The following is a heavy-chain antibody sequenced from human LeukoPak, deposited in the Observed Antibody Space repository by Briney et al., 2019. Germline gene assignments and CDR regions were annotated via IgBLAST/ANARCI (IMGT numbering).Heavy chain of an antibody. CDR1: GFTFSSYS. Sequence: GGSLRLSCAASGFTFSSYSMNWVRRAPGKGLEWVSSISSSSSYIYYADSVKGRFTISRDNAKNSLYLQMNSLRAEDTAVYYCARVTPYYDYVWGSYRPTDYWGQGTLVTVSS. D-gene: IGHD3-16*02. CDR3: ARVTPYYDYVWGSYRPTDY. J-gene: IGHJ4*02. V-gene: IGHV3-21*01. CDR2: ISSSSSYI.